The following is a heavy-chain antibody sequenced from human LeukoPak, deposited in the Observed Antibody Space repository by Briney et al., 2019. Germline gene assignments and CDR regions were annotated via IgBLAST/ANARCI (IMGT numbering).Heavy chain of an antibody. D-gene: IGHD6-13*01. V-gene: IGHV3-33*01. Sequence: VGSLRLSCAASGFTFSRYGMHWVRQAPGKGLEWVAVIWSDGSNKYYADSVKGRFTISRDNSENTLYLQMNSLRAEDTAVYYCARALGYCIADYYGMDVWGQGTTVTVSS. CDR1: GFTFSRYG. CDR3: ARALGYCIADYYGMDV. CDR2: IWSDGSNK. J-gene: IGHJ6*02.